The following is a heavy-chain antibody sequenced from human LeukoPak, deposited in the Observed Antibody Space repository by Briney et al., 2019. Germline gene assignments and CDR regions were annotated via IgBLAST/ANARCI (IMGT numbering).Heavy chain of an antibody. J-gene: IGHJ4*01. CDR1: GYSFTNYW. CDR3: ASQLNYGSGSYYNQWYFDS. CDR2: IYPGDSDT. V-gene: IGHV5-51*01. Sequence: GESLKISCKGSGYSFTNYWIGWVRQMPGKGLEWMGIIYPGDSDTRYSPSFQGQVTISADKSISTAYLQWSSLKASGTAMYYCASQLNYGSGSYYNQWYFDSWGHGTLVTVSS. D-gene: IGHD3-10*01.